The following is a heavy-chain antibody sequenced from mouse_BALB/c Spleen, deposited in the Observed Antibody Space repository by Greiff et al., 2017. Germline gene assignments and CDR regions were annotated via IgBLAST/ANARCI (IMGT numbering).Heavy chain of an antibody. D-gene: IGHD1-2*01. V-gene: IGHV5-6*01. J-gene: IGHJ4*01. CDR1: GFTFSSYG. CDR2: ISSGGSYT. Sequence: EVHLVESGGDLVKPGGSLKLSCAASGFTFSSYGMSWVRQTPDKRLEWVATISSGGSYTYYPDSVKGRFTISRDNAKNTLYLQMSSLKSEDTAMYYCARHPHYYGDYAMDYWCQGTSVTVSS. CDR3: ARHPHYYGDYAMDY.